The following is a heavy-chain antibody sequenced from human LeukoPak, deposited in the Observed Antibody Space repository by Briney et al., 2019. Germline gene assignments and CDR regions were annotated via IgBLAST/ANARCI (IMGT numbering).Heavy chain of an antibody. J-gene: IGHJ6*02. V-gene: IGHV4-30-4*01. CDR1: GGSISSGDYY. Sequence: PSETLSLTCTVSGGSISSGDYYWSWIRQPPGKGLEWIGYFYYSGSTYYNPSLKSRVTISIDTSKNQFSLKLSSVTAADTAVYYCARGRTYRRMDVWGQGTTVTVSS. CDR2: FYYSGST. CDR3: ARGRTYRRMDV.